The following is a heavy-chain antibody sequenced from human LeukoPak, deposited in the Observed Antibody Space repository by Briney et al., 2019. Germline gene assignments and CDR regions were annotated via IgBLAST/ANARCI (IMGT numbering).Heavy chain of an antibody. Sequence: GGSLRLSCAASGFTFSSYSMNWVRQAPGKGLEWVSAISGSGGSTYYADSVKGRFTISRDNSKNTLYLQMNSLRAEDTAVYYCAKNTRMVRGVIDPFDYWGQGTLVTVSS. D-gene: IGHD3-10*01. V-gene: IGHV3-23*01. CDR2: ISGSGGST. CDR3: AKNTRMVRGVIDPFDY. J-gene: IGHJ4*02. CDR1: GFTFSSYS.